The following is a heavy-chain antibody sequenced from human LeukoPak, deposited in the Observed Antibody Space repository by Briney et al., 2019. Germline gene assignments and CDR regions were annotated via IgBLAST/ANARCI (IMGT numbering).Heavy chain of an antibody. CDR2: ISYDGSKK. D-gene: IGHD4-17*01. CDR1: GFTFSSYA. J-gene: IGHJ4*02. V-gene: IGHV3-30-3*01. CDR3: ARGLFGDYSYFDD. Sequence: GGSLRLSCAASGFTFSSYALHWVRQAPGKGLEWVAFISYDGSKKFYADSLKGRFTISRDNSKDTLYLQMNSLRAEDTAVYYCARGLFGDYSYFDDWGQGTLVTVSS.